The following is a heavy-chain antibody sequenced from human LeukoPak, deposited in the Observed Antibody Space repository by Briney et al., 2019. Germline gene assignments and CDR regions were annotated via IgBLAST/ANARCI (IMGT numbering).Heavy chain of an antibody. CDR1: GGSFSGYY. J-gene: IGHJ5*02. CDR3: ARTYYDFWSGALMSWVDP. V-gene: IGHV4-34*01. Sequence: SETLSLTCAVYGGSFSGYYWSWIRQPPGKGLEWIGEINHSGSTNYNPSLKSRVTISVDTSKNQFSLKLSSVTAADTAVYYCARTYYDFWSGALMSWVDPWGQGTLVTVSS. D-gene: IGHD3-3*01. CDR2: INHSGST.